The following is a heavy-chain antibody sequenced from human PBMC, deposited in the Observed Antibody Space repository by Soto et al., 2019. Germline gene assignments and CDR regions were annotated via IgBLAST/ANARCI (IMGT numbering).Heavy chain of an antibody. J-gene: IGHJ4*02. CDR2: IWYDGSNK. V-gene: IGHV3-33*01. CDR1: GFTFSSYG. D-gene: IGHD4-17*01. CDR3: ARDTSGDPLYYFDY. Sequence: ESGGGVVQPGRSLRLSCAASGFTFSSYGMHWVRQAPGKGLEWVAVIWYDGSNKYYADSVKGRFTISRDNSKNTLYLQMNSLRAEDTAVYYCARDTSGDPLYYFDYWGQGTLVTVSS.